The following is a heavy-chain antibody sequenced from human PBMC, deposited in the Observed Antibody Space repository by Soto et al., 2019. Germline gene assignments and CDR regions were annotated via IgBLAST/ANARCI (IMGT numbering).Heavy chain of an antibody. D-gene: IGHD6-19*01. CDR3: ARGRREWLSNYYGMDV. J-gene: IGHJ6*02. Sequence: SQTLSLTCAISGDSVSSNTAAWNWIRQSPSRGLEWLGRTYYRSKWYNDYAVSVKSRITINPDTSKNQFSLQLNSVTPEDTAVYYCARGRREWLSNYYGMDVWGQGTTVTVSS. CDR1: GDSVSSNTAA. V-gene: IGHV6-1*01. CDR2: TYYRSKWYN.